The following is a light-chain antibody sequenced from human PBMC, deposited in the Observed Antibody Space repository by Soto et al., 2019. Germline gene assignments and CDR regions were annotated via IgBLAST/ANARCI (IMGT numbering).Light chain of an antibody. Sequence: EIVLTQSPGTLSLSPGERATLSCRASQSVSSYLAWYQQKPGQAPRLLIYDASNRATGIPARFSGSGSGTDFTLTISSLEPEDFAVYYCQQRNNWPRSTFGQGTRLEIK. J-gene: IGKJ5*01. V-gene: IGKV3-11*01. CDR1: QSVSSY. CDR3: QQRNNWPRST. CDR2: DAS.